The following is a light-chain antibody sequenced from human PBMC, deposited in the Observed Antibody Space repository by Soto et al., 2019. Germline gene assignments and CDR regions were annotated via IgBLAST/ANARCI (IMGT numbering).Light chain of an antibody. CDR3: QVYGNSPMYT. CDR1: QRVSNSS. V-gene: IGKV3-20*01. CDR2: AAS. Sequence: EIVLTQSPGTLSLSPGERATFSCRASQRVSNSSLAWYHQKPGQAPRLLLFAASRRATGIPDTFSGSGSGTDFTLAISRLEPADFAGYYCQVYGNSPMYTFGQGTRLELK. J-gene: IGKJ2*01.